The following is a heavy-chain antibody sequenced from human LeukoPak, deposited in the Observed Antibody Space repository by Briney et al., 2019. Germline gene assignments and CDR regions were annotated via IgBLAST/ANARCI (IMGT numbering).Heavy chain of an antibody. CDR1: GFTFSSYW. V-gene: IGHV3-7*01. J-gene: IGHJ4*02. Sequence: GGSLRLSCAASGFTFSSYWMSWVRQAPGKGLEWVANIKQHGSEKYYVDSVKGRFTVSRDNAKNSLYLQMNSLRAEDTAVYYCARGIVVAGYDYWGQGTLVTVSS. D-gene: IGHD6-19*01. CDR2: IKQHGSEK. CDR3: ARGIVVAGYDY.